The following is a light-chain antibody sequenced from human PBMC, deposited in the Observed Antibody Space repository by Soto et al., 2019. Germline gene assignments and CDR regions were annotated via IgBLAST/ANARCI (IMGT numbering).Light chain of an antibody. V-gene: IGKV4-1*01. CDR1: QSVLYSSDNRNY. Sequence: DIVMTQSPDSLAVSLGERATINCKSSQSVLYSSDNRNYLVWYQQRPRQPPKLLISWASTRDSGVPDRFSGSGSGTEFTLTISSLQAEDVAVYYCQQHSSSPLTFGGGTKVEIK. CDR3: QQHSSSPLT. J-gene: IGKJ4*01. CDR2: WAS.